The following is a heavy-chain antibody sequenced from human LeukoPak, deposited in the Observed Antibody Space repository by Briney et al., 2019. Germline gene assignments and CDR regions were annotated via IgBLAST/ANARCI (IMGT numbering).Heavy chain of an antibody. CDR1: GGSISSYY. D-gene: IGHD1-26*01. Sequence: SETLSLTCTVSGGSISSYYWSWIRQPPGKGLEWIGYIYYSGSTNYNPSLKSRVTISVDTSKNQLSLKLSSVTAADTAVYYCARERGIVGATTADYWGQGTLVTVSS. V-gene: IGHV4-59*01. CDR2: IYYSGST. CDR3: ARERGIVGATTADY. J-gene: IGHJ4*02.